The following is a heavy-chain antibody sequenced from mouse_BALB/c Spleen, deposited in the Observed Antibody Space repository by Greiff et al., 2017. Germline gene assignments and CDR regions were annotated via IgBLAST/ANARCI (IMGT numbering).Heavy chain of an antibody. J-gene: IGHJ4*01. D-gene: IGHD1-1*01. CDR1: GFNIKDTY. Sequence: EVQLQQSGAELVKPGASVKLSCTASGFNIKDTYMHWVKQRPEQGLEWIGRIDPANGNTKYDPKFQGKATITADTSSNTAYLQLSSLTSEDTAVYYCARGGPTVVYYYAMDYWGQGTSVTVSS. CDR3: ARGGPTVVYYYAMDY. CDR2: IDPANGNT. V-gene: IGHV14-3*02.